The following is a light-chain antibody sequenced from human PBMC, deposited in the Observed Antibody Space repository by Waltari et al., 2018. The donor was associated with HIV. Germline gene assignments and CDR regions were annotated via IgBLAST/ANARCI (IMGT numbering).Light chain of an antibody. CDR3: EQKGSAPRT. V-gene: IGKV3-20*01. Sequence: EILLPQSPGSPSFCSGERATLSGRASQSVSSSYLAWYQQKPAQAPRRLFYGASSRATGIPDRVSGSGAEADYYCTGSRERPEDFAVYGGEQKGSAPRTFSGGTKVTI. CDR1: QSVSSSY. J-gene: IGKJ4*02. CDR2: GAS.